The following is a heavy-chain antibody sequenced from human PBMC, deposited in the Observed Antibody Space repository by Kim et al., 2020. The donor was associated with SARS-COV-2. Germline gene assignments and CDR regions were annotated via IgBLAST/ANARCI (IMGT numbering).Heavy chain of an antibody. J-gene: IGHJ4*02. CDR1: GFTFSSYE. CDR3: ASLIAARSGY. CDR2: ISSSGSTI. Sequence: GGSLRLSCAASGFTFSSYEMNWVRQAPGKGLEWVSYISSSGSTIYYADSVKGRFTISRDNAKNSLYLQMNSLRAEDTAFYYCASLIAARSGYWGQGTLVTVSS. D-gene: IGHD6-6*01. V-gene: IGHV3-48*03.